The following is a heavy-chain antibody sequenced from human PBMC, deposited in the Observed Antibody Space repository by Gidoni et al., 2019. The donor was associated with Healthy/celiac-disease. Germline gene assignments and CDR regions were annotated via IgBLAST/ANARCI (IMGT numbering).Heavy chain of an antibody. CDR2: IDPSDSYT. Sequence: VQLVQSGAEVKKPGESLRISCKGSGYSFTSYWISWVRQMPGKGLEWMGRIDPSDSYTNYSPSFQGHVTISADKSISTAYLQWSSLKASDTAMYYCARSLVVVAATTYYYYYYMDVWGKGTTVTVSS. D-gene: IGHD2-15*01. CDR1: GYSFTSYW. J-gene: IGHJ6*03. CDR3: ARSLVVVAATTYYYYYYMDV. V-gene: IGHV5-10-1*03.